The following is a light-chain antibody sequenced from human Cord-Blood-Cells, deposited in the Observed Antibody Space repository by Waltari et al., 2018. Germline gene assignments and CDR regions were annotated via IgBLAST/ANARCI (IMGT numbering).Light chain of an antibody. CDR1: SSDVGSYNL. CDR2: EGS. Sequence: QSALTQPASVSGSPGQSITISCTGTSSDVGSYNLVSWSQRHPGKAPKLMLYEGSKRPSGVSNRFSGSKSGNTASLTISGLQAEDEADYYCCSYAGSSTWVFGGGTKLTVL. CDR3: CSYAGSSTWV. V-gene: IGLV2-23*01. J-gene: IGLJ3*02.